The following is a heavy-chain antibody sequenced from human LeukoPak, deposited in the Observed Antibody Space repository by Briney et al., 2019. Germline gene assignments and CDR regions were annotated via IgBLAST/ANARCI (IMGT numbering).Heavy chain of an antibody. D-gene: IGHD2-15*01. V-gene: IGHV3-30*18. CDR1: GFTFSSYG. Sequence: GRSLRLSCVASGFTFSSYGMHWVRQAPGKGLEWVAVISYDGSTKYYEDSVKGGFTISRDNSKNTLYLQMNSLRAEDTAVYYCAKGYCSGGSCYSVGDFDYWGQGTLVTVSS. CDR3: AKGYCSGGSCYSVGDFDY. CDR2: ISYDGSTK. J-gene: IGHJ4*02.